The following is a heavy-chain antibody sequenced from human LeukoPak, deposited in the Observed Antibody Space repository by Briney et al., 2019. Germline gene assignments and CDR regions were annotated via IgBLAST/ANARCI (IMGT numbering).Heavy chain of an antibody. D-gene: IGHD4-17*01. J-gene: IGHJ6*02. Sequence: ASVKVSCKASGYTFTSFGISWVRQAPGQRLEWMGWISAYNGNTNYAQKLQGRVTMTTDTSTSTAYMELRSLRSDDTAVYYCASPLTVTTHDALDVWGQGTTVTVSS. CDR1: GYTFTSFG. CDR3: ASPLTVTTHDALDV. CDR2: ISAYNGNT. V-gene: IGHV1-18*01.